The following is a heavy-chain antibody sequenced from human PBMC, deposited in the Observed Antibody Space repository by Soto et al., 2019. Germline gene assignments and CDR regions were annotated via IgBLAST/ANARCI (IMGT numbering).Heavy chain of an antibody. CDR2: ISTYNGNT. CDR1: GYTFTTYG. CDR3: ARMGGYSGYEPFDY. V-gene: IGHV1-18*01. D-gene: IGHD5-12*01. J-gene: IGHJ4*02. Sequence: QIQLVQSGAEVKKPGASVKVSCEASGYTFTTYGINWVRQAPGQGLEWMGWISTYNGNTNYAQKRQGRVTITTDTATSTAYMELRSLRSDDTAVYYCARMGGYSGYEPFDYWGQGTLVTVSS.